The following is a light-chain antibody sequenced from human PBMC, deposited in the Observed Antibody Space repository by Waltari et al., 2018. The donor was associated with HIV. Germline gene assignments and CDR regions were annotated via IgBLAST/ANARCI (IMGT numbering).Light chain of an antibody. CDR2: EVS. V-gene: IGLV2-14*01. Sequence: QSALTQPASVSGSPGQSIAISCTGTSSDVGGSDYVSWYQQHPGNVPKLMIYEVSNRPSGVSDRFSGSKSGNTASLTISGLQAEDEADYYCSSYTSFTSVVFGGGTKLTV. CDR1: SSDVGGSDY. J-gene: IGLJ3*02. CDR3: SSYTSFTSVV.